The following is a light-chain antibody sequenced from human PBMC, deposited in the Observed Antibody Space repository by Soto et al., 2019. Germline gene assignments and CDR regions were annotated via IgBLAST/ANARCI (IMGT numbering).Light chain of an antibody. CDR3: QLYKNWPYT. V-gene: IGKV3-15*01. Sequence: EIVMTQSPATLSVSPGERAALSCRASQSVSSNFAWYQQKPGQAPRLLIYGASTRATGIPARFSGSGSGTEFTLTISSLKSKDFAVYYIQLYKNWPYTFGQGTKLEIK. CDR1: QSVSSN. CDR2: GAS. J-gene: IGKJ2*01.